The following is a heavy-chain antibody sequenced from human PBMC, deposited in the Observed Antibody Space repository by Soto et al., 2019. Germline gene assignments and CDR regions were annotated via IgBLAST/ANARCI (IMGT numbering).Heavy chain of an antibody. CDR1: GGSFRNYI. CDR3: ARGLFGQQWLVGFDT. J-gene: IGHJ4*02. D-gene: IGHD6-19*01. Sequence: QVHLVQSGAEVKKPGSSVKVSCKASGGSFRNYIFAWVQQAPGQGLEWMGGTIPMFATAQYAQKLQGRVTITADESTSTVYMDLTSLRSDDTAVYYCARGLFGQQWLVGFDTWGQGTLVTVSS. CDR2: TIPMFATA. V-gene: IGHV1-69*01.